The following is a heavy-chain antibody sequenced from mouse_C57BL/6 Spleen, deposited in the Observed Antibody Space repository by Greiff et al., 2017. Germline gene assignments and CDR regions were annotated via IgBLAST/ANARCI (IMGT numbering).Heavy chain of an antibody. CDR3: AKTAQATRYAMDY. V-gene: IGHV1-52*01. CDR1: GYTFTSYW. D-gene: IGHD3-2*02. CDR2: IDPSDSVT. Sequence: QVQLQQPGAELVRPGSSVKLSCKASGYTFTSYWMHWVNQRPIQGLEWIGNIDPSDSVTHYTQKFKDKATVTVDKSSSTAYVQLSSLTSGDSAVYYCAKTAQATRYAMDYWGQGTSVTVSS. J-gene: IGHJ4*01.